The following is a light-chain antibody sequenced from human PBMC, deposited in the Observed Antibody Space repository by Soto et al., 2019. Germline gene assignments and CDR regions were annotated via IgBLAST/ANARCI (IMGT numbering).Light chain of an antibody. CDR2: GAS. CDR1: QSVSSY. CDR3: QQYSIWRT. Sequence: IGLTPSPATLSLSAGEGATLSCRASQSVSSYLAWYQQKPGQAPRLLIYGASTRATGIPARFSGSGSGTEFTLSISSLQSEDFAVYYCQQYSIWRTFGQGTKVDIK. J-gene: IGKJ1*01. V-gene: IGKV3-15*01.